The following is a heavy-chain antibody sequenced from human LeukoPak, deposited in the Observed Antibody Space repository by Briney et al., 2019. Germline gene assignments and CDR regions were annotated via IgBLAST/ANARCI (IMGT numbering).Heavy chain of an antibody. D-gene: IGHD3-16*01. CDR3: AKDQYDYVRGEFDY. CDR1: GFTFSTYW. Sequence: SGGSLRLSCSASGFTFSTYWMSWVRQAPGKGLEWVAVISYDGNDKHYADSVKGRFTISRDNSKNTLYLQMNSLRVEDTAVYYCAKDQYDYVRGEFDYWGQGTLVTVSS. V-gene: IGHV3-30*18. J-gene: IGHJ4*02. CDR2: ISYDGNDK.